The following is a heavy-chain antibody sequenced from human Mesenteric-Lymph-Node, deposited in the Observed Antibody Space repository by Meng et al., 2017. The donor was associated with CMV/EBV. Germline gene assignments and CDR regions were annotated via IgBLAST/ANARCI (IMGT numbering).Heavy chain of an antibody. D-gene: IGHD7-27*01. J-gene: IGHJ4*02. CDR1: GDSISSNNYY. CDR3: ARQLAPNWADMTENFDY. Sequence: GSLRLSCTVSGDSISSNNYYWGWIRQPPGKGLEWIGRISYSGNTHSNPSLTSRVTMSVDTSKNQFSLRLSSVTVADTAVYYCARQLAPNWADMTENFDYWGQGTLVTVSS. CDR2: ISYSGNT. V-gene: IGHV4-39*01.